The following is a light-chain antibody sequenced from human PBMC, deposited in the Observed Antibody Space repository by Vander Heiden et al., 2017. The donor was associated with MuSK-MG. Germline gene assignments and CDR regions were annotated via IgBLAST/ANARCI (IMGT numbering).Light chain of an antibody. CDR3: QQFSKYPLT. V-gene: IGKV1D-13*01. J-gene: IGKJ4*01. Sequence: IRLTESPSSLSASVGDRVPIPCQSSQGISSYLAGEQQKPGKAPKLLNYEATSLERGVPTRCGGSGSGEDSTITSSSLQPEDLATYYGQQFSKYPLTFGGGTKVEIK. CDR1: QGISSY. CDR2: EAT.